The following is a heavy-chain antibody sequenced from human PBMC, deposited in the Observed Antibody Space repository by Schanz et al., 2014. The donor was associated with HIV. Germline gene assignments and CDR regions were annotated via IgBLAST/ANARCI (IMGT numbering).Heavy chain of an antibody. J-gene: IGHJ6*02. D-gene: IGHD3-22*01. CDR3: AKDRNHYDSRYRGKGNYYYYYGMDV. V-gene: IGHV3-30*18. Sequence: QVQLVESGGGVVQPGRSLRLSCAASGFTFSNYGMHWVRQAPGKGLEWVAVISYDGRNKCFGDSVKGRFTISRDNSKNTLYLQMKSLRPEDTAVYYCAKDRNHYDSRYRGKGNYYYYYGMDVWGQGTTVTVSS. CDR2: ISYDGRNK. CDR1: GFTFSNYG.